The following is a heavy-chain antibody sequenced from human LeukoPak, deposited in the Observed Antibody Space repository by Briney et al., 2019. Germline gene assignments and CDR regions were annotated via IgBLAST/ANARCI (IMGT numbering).Heavy chain of an antibody. D-gene: IGHD6-19*01. CDR1: GYSFTSYW. V-gene: IGHV5-51*01. CDR2: IYPGDSDT. J-gene: IGHJ4*02. Sequence: GESLKISCKGSGYSFTSYWIGWVRQMPGKGLEWMGIIYPGDSDTRYSPSFQGQVTISADKSISTAYLQWSSLKASDTAMYYCARPQGAGDSSGSNWAYWGQGTLVTVPS. CDR3: ARPQGAGDSSGSNWAY.